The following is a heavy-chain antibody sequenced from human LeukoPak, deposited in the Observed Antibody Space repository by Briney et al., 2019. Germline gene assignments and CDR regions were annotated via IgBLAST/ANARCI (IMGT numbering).Heavy chain of an antibody. CDR2: VNPNSGNT. Sequence: ASVKVSCKASGGTFSSYAIGWVRQATGQGLEWMGWVNPNSGNTGYAQKFRGRVTMTRNSPISTAYMELSSLRAEDTAVYYCATKDGSSGYFDYWGQGTLVTVSS. CDR1: GGTFSSYA. D-gene: IGHD6-19*01. V-gene: IGHV1-8*02. CDR3: ATKDGSSGYFDY. J-gene: IGHJ4*02.